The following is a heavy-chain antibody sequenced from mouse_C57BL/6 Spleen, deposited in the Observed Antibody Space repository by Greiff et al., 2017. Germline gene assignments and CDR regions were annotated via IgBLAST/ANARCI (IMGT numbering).Heavy chain of an antibody. V-gene: IGHV10-1*01. Sequence: EVKVVESGGGLVQPKGSLKLSCAASGFSFNTYAMNWVRQAPGKGLEWVARIRSKSNNYATYYADSVKDRFTISRDDSESMLYLQMNNLKTEDTAMYYCVRSDSSGLFDYWGQGTTLTVSS. CDR3: VRSDSSGLFDY. D-gene: IGHD3-2*02. CDR1: GFSFNTYA. CDR2: IRSKSNNYAT. J-gene: IGHJ2*01.